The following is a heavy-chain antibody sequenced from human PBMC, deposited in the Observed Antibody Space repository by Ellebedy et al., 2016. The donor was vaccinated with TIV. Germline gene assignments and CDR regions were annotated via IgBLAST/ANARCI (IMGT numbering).Heavy chain of an antibody. J-gene: IGHJ4*02. V-gene: IGHV1-2*04. D-gene: IGHD5-18*01. CDR2: INPNSGGT. CDR3: ARGCARGYIYGYGDY. CDR1: GYTFTGYY. Sequence: AASVKVSCKASGYTFTGYYMHRVRQAPGQGLEWMGWINPNSGGTNYAQKFQGWVTMTRYTSISTAYMELTRLTSDDTAVYYCARGCARGYIYGYGDYWGQGTLVTVSS.